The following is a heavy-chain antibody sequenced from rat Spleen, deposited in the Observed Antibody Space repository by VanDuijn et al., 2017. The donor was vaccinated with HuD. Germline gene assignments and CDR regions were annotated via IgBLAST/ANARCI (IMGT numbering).Heavy chain of an antibody. CDR1: GFTFSDYN. V-gene: IGHV5-7*01. Sequence: EVQLVESGGGLVRPGRSLKLSCAASGFTFSDYNMAWVRQAPKMGLEWVATIIYDGSSTFYRDSVRARFTISRDNAKSTLYLQMDSLRSEDTATYYCARQWDYWGQGVMVTVSS. J-gene: IGHJ2*01. CDR3: ARQWDY. CDR2: IIYDGSST.